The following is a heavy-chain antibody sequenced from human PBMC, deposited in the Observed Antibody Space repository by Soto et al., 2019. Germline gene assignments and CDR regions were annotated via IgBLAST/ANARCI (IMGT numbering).Heavy chain of an antibody. CDR1: GGTFSSYA. D-gene: IGHD3-3*01. CDR2: IIPIFGTA. V-gene: IGHV1-69*13. Sequence: SVKVSCKASGGTFSSYAISWVRQAPGQGLEWMGGIIPIFGTANYAQKFQGRVTITADESTGTAYMELSSLRSEDTAVYYCARASGLGDFWSGPGPYGMDVWGQGTTVTVSS. CDR3: ARASGLGDFWSGPGPYGMDV. J-gene: IGHJ6*02.